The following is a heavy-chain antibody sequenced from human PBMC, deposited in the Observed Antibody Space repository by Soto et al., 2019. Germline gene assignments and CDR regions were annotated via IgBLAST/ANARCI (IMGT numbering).Heavy chain of an antibody. D-gene: IGHD1-26*01. J-gene: IGHJ4*02. V-gene: IGHV4-4*02. CDR1: GDSISSNNW. CDR3: ATMPGIVGATHFDY. CDR2: IYHSGST. Sequence: SETLSLTCVVSGDSISSNNWWSWVRQPPGKGLEWIGEIYHSGSTNFNPSLKSRVTMSVDKSKNQFSLNLNSVTAADTAVYYCATMPGIVGATHFDYWGQGTLVTVSS.